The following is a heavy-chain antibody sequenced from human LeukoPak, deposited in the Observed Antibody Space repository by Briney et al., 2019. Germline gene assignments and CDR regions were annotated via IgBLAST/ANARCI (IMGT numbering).Heavy chain of an antibody. Sequence: PSETLSLTCTVSGGSISSYYWSWIRQSPGKGLEWIGYIYYSGSTNYNPSLKSRVTISVDTSKNQFSLKLSSVTAADTAVYYCARHMYKWRESLTAYYFDYWGQGTLVTVSS. V-gene: IGHV4-59*08. CDR3: ARHMYKWRESLTAYYFDY. CDR2: IYYSGST. CDR1: GGSISSYY. J-gene: IGHJ4*02. D-gene: IGHD1-20*01.